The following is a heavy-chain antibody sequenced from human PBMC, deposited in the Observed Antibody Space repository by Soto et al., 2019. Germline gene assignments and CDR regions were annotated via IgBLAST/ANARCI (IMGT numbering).Heavy chain of an antibody. CDR3: AREKASPFYYYVMDV. V-gene: IGHV3-53*01. CDR2: IYSGGST. J-gene: IGHJ6*02. CDR1: GFTVSSNY. Sequence: PGGSLRVSCAASGFTVSSNYMSWVRQAPGKGLEWVSVIYSGGSTYYADSVKGRFTISRDNSKNTLHLQMNSLRAEDTAVYYCAREKASPFYYYVMDVSGQVPTVTVSS.